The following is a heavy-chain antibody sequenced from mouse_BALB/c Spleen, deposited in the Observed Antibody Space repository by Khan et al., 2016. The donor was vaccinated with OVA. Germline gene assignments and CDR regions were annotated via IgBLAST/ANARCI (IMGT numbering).Heavy chain of an antibody. V-gene: IGHV2-6-7*01. CDR2: IWGDGST. D-gene: IGHD2-4*01. Sequence: QVQLKQSGPGLVAPSQSLSITCTVSGFSLTAYGVNWVRQPPGKGLEWLGMIWGDGSTDYNSRLKSRLSISKDKSKGQVFLKMNSLQTDDTAKYYCARYDYDVGFDVWGAGTTVTVSS. CDR1: GFSLTAYG. J-gene: IGHJ1*01. CDR3: ARYDYDVGFDV.